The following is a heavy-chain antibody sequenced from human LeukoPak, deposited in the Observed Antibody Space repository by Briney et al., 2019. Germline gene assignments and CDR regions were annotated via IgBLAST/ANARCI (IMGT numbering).Heavy chain of an antibody. CDR3: AKVLLYYYGSGSPFDY. Sequence: GGSLRLSCAASGFTFSSYGMSWVRQAPGKGLEWVSAISGSGGSTYYADSVKGRFTISRDNSKNTLYLQMNSLRAEDTAVYYCAKVLLYYYGSGSPFDYWGQGTLVTVSS. V-gene: IGHV3-23*01. D-gene: IGHD3-10*01. CDR1: GFTFSSYG. J-gene: IGHJ4*02. CDR2: ISGSGGST.